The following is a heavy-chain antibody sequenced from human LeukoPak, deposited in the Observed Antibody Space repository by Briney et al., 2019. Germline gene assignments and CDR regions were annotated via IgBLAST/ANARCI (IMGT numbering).Heavy chain of an antibody. CDR2: ITGSGTTT. CDR1: GFAFSNYG. J-gene: IGHJ4*02. V-gene: IGHV3-23*01. CDR3: ASNGGAYSSSWSVDY. Sequence: GGSLRLSCTASGFAFSNYGINWVRRAPSKGLEWVSGITGSGTTTYYADSLKGRVTISRDNSKNKVYLQMNSLRAEDTAVYYCASNGGAYSSSWSVDYWGQGTLVTVSS. D-gene: IGHD6-13*01.